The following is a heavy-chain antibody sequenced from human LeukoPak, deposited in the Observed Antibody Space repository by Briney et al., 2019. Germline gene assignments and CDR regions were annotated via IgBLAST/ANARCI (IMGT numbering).Heavy chain of an antibody. D-gene: IGHD5-12*01. CDR1: GYTFTGYY. CDR3: ARVPVDSGYDLRYYFDY. V-gene: IGHV1-2*02. J-gene: IGHJ4*02. Sequence: ASVKVFCKASGYTFTGYYMHWVRQAPGQGLEWMGWINPNSGGTNYAQKFQGRVTMTRDTSISTAYMELSRLRSDDTAVYYCARVPVDSGYDLRYYFDYWGQGTLVTVSS. CDR2: INPNSGGT.